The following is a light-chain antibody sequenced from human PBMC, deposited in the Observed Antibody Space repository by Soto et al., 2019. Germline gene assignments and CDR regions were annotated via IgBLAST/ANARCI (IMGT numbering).Light chain of an antibody. CDR3: QQRSSWPT. CDR1: QSVSSSY. Sequence: EIVLTQSPGTLSLSPGERATLSCRASQSVSSSYLAWYQHKPGQAPRLLIYDAFNRATGIPGRFSGSGSGTDFTLTISSLEPEDFAVYCCQQRSSWPTFGQGTKVDNK. J-gene: IGKJ1*01. V-gene: IGKV3D-20*02. CDR2: DAF.